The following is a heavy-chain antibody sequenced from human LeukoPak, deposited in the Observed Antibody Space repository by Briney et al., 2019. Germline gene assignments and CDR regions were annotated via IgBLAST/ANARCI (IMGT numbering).Heavy chain of an antibody. CDR2: INHSGNT. CDR3: ARQTGSGLFILP. CDR1: GGSFSGYY. V-gene: IGHV4-34*01. Sequence: PSETLSLTCAVYGGSFSGYYWTWIRQPPGKGLEWIAEINHSGNTKYNPSLKSRVTISVDTSKNQFSLKLSSVTAADTAVYYCARQTGSGLFILPGGQGTLVTVSS. J-gene: IGHJ4*02. D-gene: IGHD3/OR15-3a*01.